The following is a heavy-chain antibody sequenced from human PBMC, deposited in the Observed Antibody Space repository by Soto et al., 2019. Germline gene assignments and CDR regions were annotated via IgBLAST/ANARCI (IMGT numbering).Heavy chain of an antibody. CDR3: ARDAYCSGGSCDRHGDY. J-gene: IGHJ4*02. Sequence: QVQLVQSGAEVKKPGSSVKVSCKASGGTFSSYAISWVRQAPGQGLEWMGGIIPIFGTANYAQKFQGRVTITADESTSTAYMALSSLRSEDTAVYYCARDAYCSGGSCDRHGDYWGQGTLVTVSS. CDR1: GGTFSSYA. D-gene: IGHD2-15*01. V-gene: IGHV1-69*12. CDR2: IIPIFGTA.